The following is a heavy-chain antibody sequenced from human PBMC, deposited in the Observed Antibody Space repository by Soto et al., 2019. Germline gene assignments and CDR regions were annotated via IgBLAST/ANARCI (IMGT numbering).Heavy chain of an antibody. CDR1: GDSVSNYY. V-gene: IGHV4-4*07. CDR3: ARSPAYGDYANLDT. CDR2: IHSTRSP. Sequence: QVQLQESGPGLVKPSETLSLACTVSGDSVSNYYWNWIRQPAGKGLEWIGRIHSTRSPNYTPSLKSRVTMSVDTSKNQFSLKLNLTSVTAADTAVYYCARSPAYGDYANLDTWGQGTLVTVSS. D-gene: IGHD4-17*01. J-gene: IGHJ5*02.